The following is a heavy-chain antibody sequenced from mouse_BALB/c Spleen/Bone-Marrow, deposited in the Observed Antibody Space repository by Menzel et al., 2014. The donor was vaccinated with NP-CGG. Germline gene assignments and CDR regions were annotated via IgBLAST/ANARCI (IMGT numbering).Heavy chain of an antibody. Sequence: EVQLQQSGAELVKPGALVKLSCTASGFNIKDTYMHWVKQRPEQGLEWIGRIDPANGNTKYDPKFQGKATITADTSSNTAYLQLSSLTSEDTAVYYCANYDYGWCFDVWGAGTTVTVSS. CDR2: IDPANGNT. CDR1: GFNIKDTY. D-gene: IGHD2-4*01. CDR3: ANYDYGWCFDV. V-gene: IGHV14-3*02. J-gene: IGHJ1*01.